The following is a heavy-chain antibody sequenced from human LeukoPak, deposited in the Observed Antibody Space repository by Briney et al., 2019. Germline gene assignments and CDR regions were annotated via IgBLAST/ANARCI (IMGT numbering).Heavy chain of an antibody. D-gene: IGHD5-18*01. J-gene: IGHJ3*02. CDR1: GGSFSGYY. CDR3: ARAPGPQLWLVGAFDI. CDR2: INHSGST. V-gene: IGHV4-34*01. Sequence: SETLYLTCAVYGGSFSGYYWSWIRQPPGKGLEWIGEINHSGSTNYNPSLKSRVTISVDTSKNQFSLKLSSVTAADTAVYYCARAPGPQLWLVGAFDIWGQGTMVTVSS.